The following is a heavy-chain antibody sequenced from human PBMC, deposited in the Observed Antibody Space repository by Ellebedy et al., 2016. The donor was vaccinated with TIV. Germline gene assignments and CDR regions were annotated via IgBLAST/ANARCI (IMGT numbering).Heavy chain of an antibody. CDR2: IGSRSEYK. V-gene: IGHV3-23*01. Sequence: GESLKISCAASGFTFRSYAMSWVRPAPGKGLEWLSAIGSRSEYKFYTDSVKGRFTIARDNSKNTLWLQMYSLRDEDTAVYYCAKELVSRDSLSFDYWGLGTLVTVTS. D-gene: IGHD3-9*01. CDR3: AKELVSRDSLSFDY. CDR1: GFTFRSYA. J-gene: IGHJ4*02.